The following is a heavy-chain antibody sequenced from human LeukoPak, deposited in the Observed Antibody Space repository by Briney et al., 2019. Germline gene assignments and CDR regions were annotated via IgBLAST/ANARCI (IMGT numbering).Heavy chain of an antibody. CDR3: TRLGVGGYFGDY. V-gene: IGHV3-73*01. CDR2: IRSKANSYAT. Sequence: GGSLRLSCAASGFTFSGSAMHWVRQASGIGLEWVGRIRSKANSYATAYAASVKGRFTISRDDSKNTAYLQMNSLKTEDTAVYYCTRLGVGGYFGDYWGQGTLVTVSS. J-gene: IGHJ4*02. D-gene: IGHD1-26*01. CDR1: GFTFSGSA.